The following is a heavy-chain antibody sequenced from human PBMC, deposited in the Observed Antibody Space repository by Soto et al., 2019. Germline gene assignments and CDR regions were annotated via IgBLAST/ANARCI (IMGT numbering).Heavy chain of an antibody. CDR1: GDSISNYY. D-gene: IGHD3-3*01. CDR3: ARGSYYDFWSGLDQSFYYYGMDV. CDR2: IYHSGST. V-gene: IGHV4-59*06. J-gene: IGHJ6*02. Sequence: SETLSLTCTVSGDSISNYYWTWIRQHPGKGLEWIGYIYHSGSTYYNPSLKSRVSISVDTSKNQFSLKLSSVTAADTAVYHCARGSYYDFWSGLDQSFYYYGMDVWGQGTTVTVSS.